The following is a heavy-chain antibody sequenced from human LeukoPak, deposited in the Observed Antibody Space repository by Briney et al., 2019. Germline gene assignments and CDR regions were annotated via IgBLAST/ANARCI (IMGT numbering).Heavy chain of an antibody. CDR3: AKMAGMTRQVYYMDV. CDR1: GFTFSSYA. J-gene: IGHJ6*03. Sequence: GGSLRLSCAASGFTFSSYAVSWARQAPGKGLEWVSALYGSGETTYYADSVKGRFTVSRDNSKNTLYLQMDGLRAEDTAVYYCAKMAGMTRQVYYMDVWGKGATVTVSS. CDR2: LYGSGETT. V-gene: IGHV3-23*01. D-gene: IGHD1-1*01.